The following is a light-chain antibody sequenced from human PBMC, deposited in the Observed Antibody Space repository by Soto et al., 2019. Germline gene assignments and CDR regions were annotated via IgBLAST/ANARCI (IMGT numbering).Light chain of an antibody. CDR1: QSVSGN. V-gene: IGKV3-15*01. CDR3: QQYNNWPGT. Sequence: EIVMTQSPATLSVSPGERATLSCRASQSVSGNLAWYQQKPGQAPRLLIYGASTRATGIPARFSGSGSGTEFTLTISSLQSEDFAVYCCQQYNNWPGTFGQGTKVDIK. CDR2: GAS. J-gene: IGKJ1*01.